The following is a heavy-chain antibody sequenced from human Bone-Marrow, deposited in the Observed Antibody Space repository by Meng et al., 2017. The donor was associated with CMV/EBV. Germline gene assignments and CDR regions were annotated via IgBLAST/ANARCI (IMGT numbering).Heavy chain of an antibody. CDR1: GFTFSSYW. D-gene: IGHD3-3*01. CDR3: ARVPRSRFWSSNFDY. J-gene: IGHJ4*02. V-gene: IGHV3-7*01. Sequence: GGSLRLSCAASGFTFSSYWMSWVRQAPGKGLEWVANIKQDGSEKYYVDSVKGRFTSSRDNAKNSMYLQMNSLRAEDTAVYYCARVPRSRFWSSNFDYWGQGTLVTVSS. CDR2: IKQDGSEK.